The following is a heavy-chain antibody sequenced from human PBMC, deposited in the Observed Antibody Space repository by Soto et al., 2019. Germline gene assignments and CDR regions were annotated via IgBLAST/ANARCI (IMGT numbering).Heavy chain of an antibody. D-gene: IGHD1-26*01. V-gene: IGHV3-7*03. CDR1: GFPVSISW. J-gene: IGHJ6*02. CDR2: IKQDGSEK. Sequence: RICRAACGFPVSISWMSWARKAPGKGLEWVANIKQDGSEKYYVGSVKGRFTISRDNSKNTLYLQMNSLRAEDTAVYYCAEDISSRSYFYNSGMAVWVHGTTVPVSS. CDR3: AEDISSRSYFYNSGMAV.